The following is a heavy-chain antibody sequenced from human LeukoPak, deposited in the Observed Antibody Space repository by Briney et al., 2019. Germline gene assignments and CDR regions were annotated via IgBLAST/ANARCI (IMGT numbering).Heavy chain of an antibody. CDR3: ARDFGDYYKYGGY. Sequence: ASVKVSYKASGYTFTSYGISWVRQAPGQGLEWMGWISAYNGNTNYAQKFQGRVTMTTDTFTSTAYMELWSLRSDDTAVYYCARDFGDYYKYGGYWGQGTLVTVSS. V-gene: IGHV1-18*01. J-gene: IGHJ4*02. CDR1: GYTFTSYG. CDR2: ISAYNGNT. D-gene: IGHD4-17*01.